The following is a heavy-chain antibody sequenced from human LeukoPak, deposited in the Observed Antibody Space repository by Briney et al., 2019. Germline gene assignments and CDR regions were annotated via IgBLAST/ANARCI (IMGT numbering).Heavy chain of an antibody. CDR1: GFTFSSYW. V-gene: IGHV3-74*01. J-gene: IGHJ3*02. CDR3: ASSGYSAPHEAFDI. D-gene: IGHD3-22*01. Sequence: GGSLRLSCAASGFTFSSYWMHWVRHAPGKGLVWVSRINSDGSSTSYADSVKGRFTISRDNAKNTLYLQMNSLRAEDAAVYYCASSGYSAPHEAFDIWGQGTMVTVSS. CDR2: INSDGSST.